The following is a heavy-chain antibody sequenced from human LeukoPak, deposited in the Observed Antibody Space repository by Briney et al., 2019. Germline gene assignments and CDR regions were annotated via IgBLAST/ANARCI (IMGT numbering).Heavy chain of an antibody. CDR1: GFTFSHYC. V-gene: IGHV3-7*01. J-gene: IGHJ4*02. Sequence: GGSLTLSCAASGFTFSHYCMSWARRARGEGLEWVANIKHDGSQKEHVDSVKGRFTISRDNAKNLLYLQMNSLRGEDTAVYYCTRDRSRAEDDWGQGTLVTVSS. D-gene: IGHD1-14*01. CDR2: IKHDGSQK. CDR3: TRDRSRAEDD.